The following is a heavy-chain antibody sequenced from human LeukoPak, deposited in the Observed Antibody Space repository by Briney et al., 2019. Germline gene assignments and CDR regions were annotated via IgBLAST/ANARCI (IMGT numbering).Heavy chain of an antibody. Sequence: GESLKISCKGSGYSFTSYWISWVRQMPGKGLEWMGRIDPSDSYTNYSPSFQGHVTISADKSISTAYLQWSSLKASDTAMYYCARVLYNGSGSHTPRYYYYGMDVWGQGTTVTVSS. CDR2: IDPSDSYT. V-gene: IGHV5-10-1*01. CDR1: GYSFTSYW. J-gene: IGHJ6*02. CDR3: ARVLYNGSGSHTPRYYYYGMDV. D-gene: IGHD3-10*01.